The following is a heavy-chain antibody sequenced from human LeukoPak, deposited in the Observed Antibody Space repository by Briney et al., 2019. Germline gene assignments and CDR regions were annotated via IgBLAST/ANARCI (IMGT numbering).Heavy chain of an antibody. Sequence: SETLSLTCIVSGGSITSYYWSWIRQPPGKGLEWIGRIYTSGTTKYNPSLKSRVTISVDTSKNQFSLRLSSVTAADTAVYYCVRGRGPDYDYYYMDVWGKGNTGTVSS. J-gene: IGHJ6*03. CDR1: GGSITSYY. CDR3: VRGRGPDYDYYYMDV. CDR2: IYTSGTT. V-gene: IGHV4-4*07.